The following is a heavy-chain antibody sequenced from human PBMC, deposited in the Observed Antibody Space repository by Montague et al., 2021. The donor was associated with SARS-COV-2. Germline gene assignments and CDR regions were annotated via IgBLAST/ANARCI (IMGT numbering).Heavy chain of an antibody. CDR3: ARGKLSSGWYDV. CDR2: ISSTSTYI. D-gene: IGHD6-25*01. CDR1: AFNFSTYS. V-gene: IGHV3-21*06. Sequence: SLRLSCAASAFNFSTYSMTWVRQAPGKGLEWVSSISSTSTYIYYGDSVRGRFTISRDNAKNSLYLQMNSLRAEDTAVYYCARGKLSSGWYDVWGQGTLVTVSS. J-gene: IGHJ5*02.